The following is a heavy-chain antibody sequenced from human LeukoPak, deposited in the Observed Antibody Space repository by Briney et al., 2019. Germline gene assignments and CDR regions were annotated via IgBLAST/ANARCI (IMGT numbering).Heavy chain of an antibody. CDR1: GYAFTGYF. Sequence: ASVKVSCKASGYAFTGYFMHWVRQAPGQGLEWMGWVSPKSGNTNYAQNSQGRVTMTRDTSTNTAYLEVNSLTFDDTAVYYCAREPPTVHPERRRLGVLDIWGQGTMVTVSS. J-gene: IGHJ3*02. CDR3: AREPPTVHPERRRLGVLDI. D-gene: IGHD1-1*01. CDR2: VSPKSGNT. V-gene: IGHV1-2*02.